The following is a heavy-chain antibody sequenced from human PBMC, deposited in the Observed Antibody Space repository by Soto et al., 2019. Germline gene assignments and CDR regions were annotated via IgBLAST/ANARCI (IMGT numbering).Heavy chain of an antibody. V-gene: IGHV3-33*01. CDR2: IWYDGSNK. Sequence: GGSLRLSCAASGFTFSSYGMHWVRQAPGKGLEWVAVIWYDGSNKYYADSVKGRFTISRDNSKNTLYLQMNSLRAEDTAVYYCAREYYDILTGYLSNCIDVWGQGTTVTASS. CDR1: GFTFSSYG. D-gene: IGHD3-9*01. J-gene: IGHJ6*02. CDR3: AREYYDILTGYLSNCIDV.